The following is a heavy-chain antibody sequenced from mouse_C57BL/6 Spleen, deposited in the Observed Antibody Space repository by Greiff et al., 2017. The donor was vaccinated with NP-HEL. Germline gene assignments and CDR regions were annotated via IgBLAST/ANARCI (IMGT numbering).Heavy chain of an antibody. V-gene: IGHV2-6-1*01. CDR1: GFSLTSYG. Sequence: VKLMESGPGLVAPSQSLSITCTVSGFSLTSYGVHWVRQPPGKGLEWLVVIWSDGSTTYNSAIKSRLNIRKDNSNSQVFLKMNSLQTDDTAMYYGARHHNSNYDDVMDYWGQGTSVTVYS. CDR3: ARHHNSNYDDVMDY. J-gene: IGHJ4*01. CDR2: IWSDGST. D-gene: IGHD2-5*01.